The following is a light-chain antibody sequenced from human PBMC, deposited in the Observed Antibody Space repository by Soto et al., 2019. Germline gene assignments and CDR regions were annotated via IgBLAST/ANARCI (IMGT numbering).Light chain of an antibody. CDR1: QNFSNY. Sequence: DIVLTHSPATLSLSPGQRATLSCRASQNFSNYVAWYQQKPGRAPRLLIYDASKRATGIPSRFSGSASGTDFTLTISDVQPEDFALYYCHQRQSWPRTFGQGTKVDIK. V-gene: IGKV3-11*01. J-gene: IGKJ1*01. CDR3: HQRQSWPRT. CDR2: DAS.